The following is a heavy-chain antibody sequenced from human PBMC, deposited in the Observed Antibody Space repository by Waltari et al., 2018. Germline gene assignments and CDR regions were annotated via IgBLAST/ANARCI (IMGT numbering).Heavy chain of an antibody. Sequence: EVQLVESGGGLVQPGGSLRLSCAASGFTFSSFSMNWVRQAPGKGLAWISYISSSSSTIYYADSVKGRFTISRDNAKNSLYLQMNSLRAEDAAIYYCARDLFSPTWYFDLWGRGTLVIVSS. J-gene: IGHJ2*01. D-gene: IGHD1-1*01. CDR1: GFTFSSFS. V-gene: IGHV3-48*01. CDR2: ISSSSSTI. CDR3: ARDLFSPTWYFDL.